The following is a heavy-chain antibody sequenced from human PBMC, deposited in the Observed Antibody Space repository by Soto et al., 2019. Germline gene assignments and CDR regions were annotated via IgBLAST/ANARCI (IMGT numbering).Heavy chain of an antibody. V-gene: IGHV3-33*01. CDR2: IWYDGSNK. CDR1: GFTFSSYG. CDR3: ARDSEGYSYGFSKNY. J-gene: IGHJ4*02. Sequence: PGGSLRLSCAASGFTFSSYGMHWVRQAPGKGLEWVAVIWYDGSNKYYADSVKGRFTISRDNSKNTLYLQMNSLRAEDTAVYYCARDSEGYSYGFSKNYWGQGTLVTVSS. D-gene: IGHD5-18*01.